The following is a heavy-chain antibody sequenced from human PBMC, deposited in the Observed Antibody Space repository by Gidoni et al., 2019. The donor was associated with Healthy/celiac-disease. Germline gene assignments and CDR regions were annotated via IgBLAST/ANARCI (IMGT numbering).Heavy chain of an antibody. J-gene: IGHJ4*02. Sequence: QITLKESGPTLVKPTQTPTLTCTFSGFSLSTSGVGVGWIRQPPGKALEWLALIYWDDDKRYSPSLKSRLTITKDTSKNQVVLTMTNMDPVDTATYYCAHLPSFWSGPALWGQGTLVTVSS. CDR2: IYWDDDK. CDR1: GFSLSTSGVG. V-gene: IGHV2-5*02. CDR3: AHLPSFWSGPAL. D-gene: IGHD3-3*01.